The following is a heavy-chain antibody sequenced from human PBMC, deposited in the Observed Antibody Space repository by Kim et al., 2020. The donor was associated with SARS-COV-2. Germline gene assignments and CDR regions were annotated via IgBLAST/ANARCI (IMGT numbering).Heavy chain of an antibody. Sequence: SETLSLTCTVSGGSISSSSYYWGWIRQPPGKGLEWIGSIYYSGSTYYNPSLKSRVTISVDTSKNQFSLKLSSVTAADTAVYYCACPDIVDNRLHFDYWGQGTLVTVSS. J-gene: IGHJ4*02. CDR1: GGSISSSSYY. V-gene: IGHV4-39*01. D-gene: IGHD5-12*01. CDR2: IYYSGST. CDR3: ACPDIVDNRLHFDY.